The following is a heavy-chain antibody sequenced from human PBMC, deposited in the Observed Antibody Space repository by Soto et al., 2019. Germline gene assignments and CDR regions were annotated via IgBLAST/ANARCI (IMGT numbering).Heavy chain of an antibody. CDR2: ISWNSGSI. Sequence: DVQLVESGGGLVQPGRSLRLSCAASGFTFDDYAMHWVRQAPGKGLEWVSGISWNSGSIGYADSVKGRFTISRDNAKNSLYLAKNSLRGEETGLYFCGTDGIKDFWSGYPISGNAFDIWGQGTMVTVSS. CDR3: GTDGIKDFWSGYPISGNAFDI. V-gene: IGHV3-9*01. D-gene: IGHD3-3*01. CDR1: GFTFDDYA. J-gene: IGHJ3*02.